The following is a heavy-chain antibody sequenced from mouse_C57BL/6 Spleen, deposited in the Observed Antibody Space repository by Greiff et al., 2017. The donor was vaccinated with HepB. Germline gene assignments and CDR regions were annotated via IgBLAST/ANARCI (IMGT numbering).Heavy chain of an antibody. CDR2: INPNNGGT. Sequence: EVQLQQSGPELVKPGASVKISCKASGYTFTDYYMNWVKQSHGKSLEWIGDINPNNGGTSYNQKFKGKATLTVDKSSSTAYMELRSLTSEDSAVYYCARGEGLRQWGQGTTLTVSS. CDR1: GYTFTDYY. D-gene: IGHD2-4*01. CDR3: ARGEGLRQ. J-gene: IGHJ2*01. V-gene: IGHV1-26*01.